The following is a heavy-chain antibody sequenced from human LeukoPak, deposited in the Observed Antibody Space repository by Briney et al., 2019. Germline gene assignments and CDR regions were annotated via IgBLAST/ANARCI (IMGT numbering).Heavy chain of an antibody. CDR3: AKDLSPYYYDSSGYYIPHDAFDI. D-gene: IGHD3-22*01. CDR2: IWFDGSNK. J-gene: IGHJ3*02. V-gene: IGHV3-33*06. CDR1: GFTFSSYG. Sequence: GGSLRLSCAASGFTFSSYGMHWVRQAPGKGLEWVAVIWFDGSNKYYTDSVKGRFTISRDNSKNTLYLQMNSPRAEDTAIYYCAKDLSPYYYDSSGYYIPHDAFDIWGRGTMVTVSS.